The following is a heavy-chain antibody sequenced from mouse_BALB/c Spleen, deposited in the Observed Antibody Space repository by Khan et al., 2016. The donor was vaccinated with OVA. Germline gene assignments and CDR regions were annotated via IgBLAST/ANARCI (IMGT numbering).Heavy chain of an antibody. CDR2: IYPGSGSI. CDR3: TRVNYGSRDYFDY. CDR1: GYTFTGYW. D-gene: IGHD1-1*01. Sequence: LQQPGSELVRPGASVKLSCKASGYTFTGYWIHWVKQRPGQGLEWIGKIYPGSGSINYDEKFKSKATLTVDTSSRTAYMQLSSLTSEDSAVYYCTRVNYGSRDYFDYWGQGTTLTVSS. J-gene: IGHJ2*01. V-gene: IGHV1S22*01.